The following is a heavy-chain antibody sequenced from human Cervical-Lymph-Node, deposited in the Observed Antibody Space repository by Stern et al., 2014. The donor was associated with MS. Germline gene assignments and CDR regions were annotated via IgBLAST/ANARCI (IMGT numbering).Heavy chain of an antibody. CDR1: GYTFTYYA. J-gene: IGHJ4*02. V-gene: IGHV1-18*01. D-gene: IGHD4-11*01. CDR3: ARDDDYTRRAIDY. Sequence: VQLVQSGAEVKKPGASVNVSCKTSGYTFTYYAISWIRQAPVQGLEWVGWINPYNGNTNFVQKLQGRVAMTTDTSTSTAYMELRSLRSDDTAVYYCARDDDYTRRAIDYWGQGTLVTVSS. CDR2: INPYNGNT.